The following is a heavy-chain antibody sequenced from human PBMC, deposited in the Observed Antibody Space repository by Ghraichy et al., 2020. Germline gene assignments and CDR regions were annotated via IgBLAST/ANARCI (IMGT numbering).Heavy chain of an antibody. CDR1: AGSISSHY. Sequence: SETLSLTCTVSAGSISSHYWRWIRQPPGRRLEWIGYVHISGGTNYNPSLKSRVTMSIDPSKNQFSLNLNSVTAADTAVYYCATRPVANSFFGVFDYWSQGTLVTVSS. V-gene: IGHV4-59*11. D-gene: IGHD3-10*01. CDR3: ATRPVANSFFGVFDY. J-gene: IGHJ4*02. CDR2: VHISGGT.